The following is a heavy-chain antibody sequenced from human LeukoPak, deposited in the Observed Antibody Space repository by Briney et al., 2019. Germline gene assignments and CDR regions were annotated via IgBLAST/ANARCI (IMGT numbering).Heavy chain of an antibody. Sequence: PSETLSLTCTVSGGSISSGSYYWSWIRQPAGKGLEWIGRIYTSGSTNYNPSLKSRVTISVDTSKNQFSLKLSSVTAADTAVYYCARDPLVGATGGKGYWGQGTLVTVSS. CDR3: ARDPLVGATGGKGY. CDR1: GGSISSGSYY. J-gene: IGHJ4*02. CDR2: IYTSGST. D-gene: IGHD1-26*01. V-gene: IGHV4-61*02.